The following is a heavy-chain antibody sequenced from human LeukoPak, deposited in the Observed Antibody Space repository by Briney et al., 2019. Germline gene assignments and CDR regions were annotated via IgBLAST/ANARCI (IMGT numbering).Heavy chain of an antibody. CDR1: GFTFSSYA. CDR2: ISGSGGST. V-gene: IGHV3-23*01. CDR3: AKGMFGSGWYGDDY. Sequence: QPGGSLRLSCAASGFTFSSYAMSWVRQAPGKGLEWVSAISGSGGSTYYADSVKGRFTISRGNSKNTLYLQMNSLRAEDTAVYYCAKGMFGSGWYGDDYWGQGTLVTVSP. D-gene: IGHD6-19*01. J-gene: IGHJ4*02.